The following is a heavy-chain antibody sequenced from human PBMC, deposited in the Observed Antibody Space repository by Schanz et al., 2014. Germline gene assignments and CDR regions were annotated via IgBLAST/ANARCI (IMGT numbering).Heavy chain of an antibody. D-gene: IGHD1-26*01. J-gene: IGHJ6*02. V-gene: IGHV3-7*01. Sequence: EVQLVESGGGLVQPGGSLRLSCSASGFNFSSHWMTWVRQAPGRGLEWVANIRQDVRAKYYVDSVKGRFTISRDNIASSVVLQMNSLRAEDSAVYYGARGLIVGDGQDFYFSDGLDVWGQGTTVTVSS. CDR3: ARGLIVGDGQDFYFSDGLDV. CDR2: IRQDVRAK. CDR1: GFNFSSHW.